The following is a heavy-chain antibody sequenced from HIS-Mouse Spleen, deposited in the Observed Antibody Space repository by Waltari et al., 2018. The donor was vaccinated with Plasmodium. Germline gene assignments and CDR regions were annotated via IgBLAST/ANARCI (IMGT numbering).Heavy chain of an antibody. J-gene: IGHJ6*02. Sequence: QVTLRESGPALVKPTQTLTLTCPFSGFSLSTSGMCVTWIRQPPGKALVWLARIAWDDDKYYSTALKARLTISKDTSKNQVVLTMTNMDPVDTATYYCARTTYSSSSAKYYYYGMDVWGQGTTVTVSS. V-gene: IGHV2-70*15. D-gene: IGHD6-6*01. CDR3: ARTTYSSSSAKYYYYGMDV. CDR1: GFSLSTSGMC. CDR2: IAWDDDK.